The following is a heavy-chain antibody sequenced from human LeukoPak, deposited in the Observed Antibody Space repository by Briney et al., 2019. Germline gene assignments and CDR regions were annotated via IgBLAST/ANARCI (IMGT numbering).Heavy chain of an antibody. CDR1: GYTFTGYY. V-gene: IGHV1-2*02. CDR3: ARFGRRVAAYFDY. Sequence: ASVKVSCKASGYTFTGYYMHWVRQAPGHGLEWMGWINPNSGGTNYAQKFQGRVTMTRDTSISTAYMELSRLRSDDTAVYYCARFGRRVAAYFDYWGQGTLVTVSS. J-gene: IGHJ4*02. D-gene: IGHD2-15*01. CDR2: INPNSGGT.